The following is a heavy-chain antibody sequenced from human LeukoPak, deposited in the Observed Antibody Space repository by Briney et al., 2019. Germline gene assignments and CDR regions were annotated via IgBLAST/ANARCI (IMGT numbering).Heavy chain of an antibody. J-gene: IGHJ4*02. V-gene: IGHV4-59*12. CDR3: ARGQWGFDF. D-gene: IGHD2-8*01. CDR1: GGSISSYY. CDR2: IYYTGTT. Sequence: SETLSLTCTVPGGSISSYYWSWIRQPPGKGLEWIGDIYYTGTTKCNPSLKSRVTISIDTSKSQFSLKLSSVTAADTAVYFCARGQWGFDFWGQGALLTVSS.